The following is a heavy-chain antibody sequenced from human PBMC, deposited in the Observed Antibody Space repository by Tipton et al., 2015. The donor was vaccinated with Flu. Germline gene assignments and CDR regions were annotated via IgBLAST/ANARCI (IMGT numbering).Heavy chain of an antibody. V-gene: IGHV4-31*03. CDR3: ARGGATGEDYFDY. Sequence: TLSLTCTVSGGSISSGGYYWSWIRQHPGKGLEWIGYIYYSGSTYYNPSLKSRVTISVDTYKNQFSLKLSSVTAEDTAVYYCARGGATGEDYFDYWGRGTLVTVSS. D-gene: IGHD5-12*01. CDR2: IYYSGST. CDR1: GGSISSGGYY. J-gene: IGHJ4*02.